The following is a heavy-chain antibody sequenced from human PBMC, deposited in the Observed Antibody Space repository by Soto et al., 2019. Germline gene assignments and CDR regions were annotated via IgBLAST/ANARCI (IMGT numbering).Heavy chain of an antibody. CDR2: IKSDGSDK. J-gene: IGHJ3*01. CDR1: GFTFSNYW. D-gene: IGHD6-13*01. CDR3: ARDRYSSSLFDF. V-gene: IGHV3-7*03. Sequence: GGSLRLSCAASGFTFSNYWMSWVRQAPGMGLEWVANIKSDGSDKYYVDSVKGRFTISRDNTKNSLSLQLNSLRAEDTAVYYCARDRYSSSLFDFWGQGTMVTVSS.